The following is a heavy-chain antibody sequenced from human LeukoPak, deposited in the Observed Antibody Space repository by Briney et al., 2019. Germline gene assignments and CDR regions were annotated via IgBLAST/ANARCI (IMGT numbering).Heavy chain of an antibody. D-gene: IGHD3-22*01. CDR1: GYSFTSYW. CDR2: IYPGDSDT. J-gene: IGHJ5*02. Sequence: GESLKISCKGSGYSFTSYWIGWERQMPGKGLEWMGIIYPGDSDTRYSPSFQGQVTISADKSISTAYLQWSSLKASDTAMYYCARQGDYDSSGYYPNWFDPWGQGTLVTVSS. CDR3: ARQGDYDSSGYYPNWFDP. V-gene: IGHV5-51*01.